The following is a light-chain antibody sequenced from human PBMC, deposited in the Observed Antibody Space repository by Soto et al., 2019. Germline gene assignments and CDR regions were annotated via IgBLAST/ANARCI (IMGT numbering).Light chain of an antibody. Sequence: QSVLTQPPSVSGSPGQSVTIPCTGTSSDVGNYNRVSWYHQAPGTAPKLMIYEVSNRPSGVPDRFSGSKSGNTASLSISGLQAEDGGDYYCGSYTTTPARFVFGTGTKVP. J-gene: IGLJ1*01. V-gene: IGLV2-18*02. CDR2: EVS. CDR1: SSDVGNYNR. CDR3: GSYTTTPARFV.